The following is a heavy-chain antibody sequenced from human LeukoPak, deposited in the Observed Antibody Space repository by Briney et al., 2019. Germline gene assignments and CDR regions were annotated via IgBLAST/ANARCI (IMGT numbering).Heavy chain of an antibody. V-gene: IGHV3-30*04. CDR1: GFTFSSYA. Sequence: GGSLRPSCAASGFTFSSYAMHWVRQAPGKGLEWVAVTSYDGSNKYYADSVKGRFTISRDNSKNTLYLQMNSLRAEDTAVYYCARDSPDIVATTVASNYFDYWGQGTLVTVSS. CDR3: ARDSPDIVATTVASNYFDY. CDR2: TSYDGSNK. J-gene: IGHJ4*02. D-gene: IGHD5-12*01.